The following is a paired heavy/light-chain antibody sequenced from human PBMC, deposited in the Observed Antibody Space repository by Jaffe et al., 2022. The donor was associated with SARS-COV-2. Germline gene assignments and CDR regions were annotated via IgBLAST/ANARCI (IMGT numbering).Heavy chain of an antibody. Sequence: QVQLQESGPRLVRPSETLSLTCIVSGGFIRSYSWGWIRLPPGKGLEWIGYVDYSGSTSYNPSLKSRGTISVDTSKNQFSLKLDSVTTADTAVYYCARGEPNCAGDCYIYWGQGTLVSVSS. D-gene: IGHD2-21*01. J-gene: IGHJ4*02. V-gene: IGHV4-59*01. CDR1: GGFIRSYS. CDR2: VDYSGST. CDR3: ARGEPNCAGDCYIY.
Light chain of an antibody. CDR1: QSVLYSSNKKNY. CDR2: WAS. J-gene: IGKJ4*01. Sequence: DIVMTQSPDSLAVPLGERATINCKSSQSVLYSSNKKNYLAWYQQRPGQPPKLLIYWASTRESGVPDRFSGSGSETDFTLTISSLQAEDVAVYYCQQYYSSPLTFGGGTKVEIK. CDR3: QQYYSSPLT. V-gene: IGKV4-1*01.